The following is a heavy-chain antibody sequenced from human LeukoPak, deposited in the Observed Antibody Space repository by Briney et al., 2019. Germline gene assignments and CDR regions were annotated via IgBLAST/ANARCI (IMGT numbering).Heavy chain of an antibody. CDR1: GYTFTSFY. Sequence: ASVKVSCKASGYTFTSFYMHWVRQAPGQGLERMGIINPSGGSTSYAQKFQGRVTMTRDTSTSTVYMELSSLRSEDTAVYYCAVIAVARQFDYWGQGTLVTVSS. CDR2: INPSGGST. J-gene: IGHJ4*02. V-gene: IGHV1-46*01. CDR3: AVIAVARQFDY. D-gene: IGHD6-19*01.